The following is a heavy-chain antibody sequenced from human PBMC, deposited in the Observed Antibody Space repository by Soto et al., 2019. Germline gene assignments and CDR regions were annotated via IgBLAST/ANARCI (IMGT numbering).Heavy chain of an antibody. D-gene: IGHD5-18*01. CDR1: GGSVSSGSYY. Sequence: PSETLSLTCTVSGGSVSSGSYYWSWIRQPPGKGLEWIGYIYYSGSTNYNPSLKSRVTISVDTSKNQFSLKLSSVTAADTAVYYCARDSVDTAMVFDYWGQGTLVTVSS. J-gene: IGHJ4*01. V-gene: IGHV4-61*01. CDR3: ARDSVDTAMVFDY. CDR2: IYYSGST.